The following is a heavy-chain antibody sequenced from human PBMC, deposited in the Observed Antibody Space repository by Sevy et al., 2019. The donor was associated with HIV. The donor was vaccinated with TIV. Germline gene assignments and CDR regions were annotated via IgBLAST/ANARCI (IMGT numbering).Heavy chain of an antibody. CDR1: GFTFSSYG. Sequence: GGSLRLSCAASGFTFSSYGMHWVRQAPGKGLEWVAVISYDGSNKYYADSVKGRFTISRDNSKNTLYLQMNSLRAEDTAVYYCAKDRTTGIAGAGTPFDYWGQGTLVTVSS. CDR2: ISYDGSNK. V-gene: IGHV3-30*18. J-gene: IGHJ4*02. D-gene: IGHD6-13*01. CDR3: AKDRTTGIAGAGTPFDY.